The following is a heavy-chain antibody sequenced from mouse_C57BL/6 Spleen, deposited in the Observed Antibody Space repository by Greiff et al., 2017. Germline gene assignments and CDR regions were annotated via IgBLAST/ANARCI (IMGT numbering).Heavy chain of an antibody. J-gene: IGHJ3*01. CDR1: GYAFSSSW. D-gene: IGHD2-5*01. CDR3: ARDSNYEAY. CDR2: IYPGDGDT. Sequence: VQLQQSGPELVKPGASVKISCKASGYAFSSSWMNWVKQRPGKGLEWIGRIYPGDGDTNYNGKFKGKATLTADKSSSTAYMQLSSLTSEDSAVYCCARDSNYEAYWGQGTLVTVSA. V-gene: IGHV1-82*01.